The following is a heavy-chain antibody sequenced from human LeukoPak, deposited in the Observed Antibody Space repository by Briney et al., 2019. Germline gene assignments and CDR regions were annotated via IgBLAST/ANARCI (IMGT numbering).Heavy chain of an antibody. D-gene: IGHD3-3*01. CDR1: GFSFSGYW. V-gene: IGHV3-7*03. CDR2: INHDGSEK. Sequence: GGSLRLSCVASGFSFSGYWMTWVRQAPGKGLEWVANINHDGSEKYYLDSVKGRFTISRDNSKNTLYLQMNSLRAEDTAVYYCRSGYYKDSPRDSYFDYWGQGTLVTVSS. J-gene: IGHJ4*02. CDR3: RSGYYKDSPRDSYFDY.